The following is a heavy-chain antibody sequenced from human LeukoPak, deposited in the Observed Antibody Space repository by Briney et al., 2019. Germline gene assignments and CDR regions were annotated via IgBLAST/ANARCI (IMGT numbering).Heavy chain of an antibody. Sequence: SETLSLTCAVSGYSIRSGDYWGWIRQSPGKGLEWIGSIYHSGSTHYNPSLKSRVTISVDTSKNQFSLMLSSVTAADAAVYYCARNRSVTTTPGFDQWGQGTLVTVSS. J-gene: IGHJ4*02. CDR3: ARNRSVTTTPGFDQ. CDR1: GYSIRSGDY. V-gene: IGHV4-38-2*01. D-gene: IGHD4-17*01. CDR2: IYHSGST.